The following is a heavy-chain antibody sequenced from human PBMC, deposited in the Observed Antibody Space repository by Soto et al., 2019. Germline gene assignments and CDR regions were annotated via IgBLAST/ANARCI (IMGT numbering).Heavy chain of an antibody. CDR2: TNAGNGNT. D-gene: IGHD5-18*01. CDR3: ARARLLHSYGYDY. J-gene: IGHJ4*02. Sequence: ASVKVSCKASGYTFTSYAMHWVRQAPGQRLEWMGWTNAGNGNTKYSQKFQGRVTITRDTSASTAYMELSSLRSEDTAVYYCARARLLHSYGYDYWGQGTLVTVSS. CDR1: GYTFTSYA. V-gene: IGHV1-3*01.